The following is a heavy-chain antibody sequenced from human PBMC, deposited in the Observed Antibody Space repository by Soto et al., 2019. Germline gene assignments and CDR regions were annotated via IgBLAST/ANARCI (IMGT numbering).Heavy chain of an antibody. D-gene: IGHD3-3*01. CDR3: ARSISIHYDFWSGPLRYMDV. J-gene: IGHJ6*03. V-gene: IGHV4-31*03. CDR1: GGSISSGGYY. CDR2: IYYSGST. Sequence: SETLSLTCTVSGGSISSGGYYWSWIRQHPGKGLEWIGYIYYSGSTYYNPSLKSRVTISVDTSKNQFSLKLSSVTAADTAVYYCARSISIHYDFWSGPLRYMDVWGQGTTVTVSS.